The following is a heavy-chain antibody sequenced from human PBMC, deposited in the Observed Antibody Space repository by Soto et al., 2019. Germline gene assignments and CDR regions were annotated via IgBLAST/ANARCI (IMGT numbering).Heavy chain of an antibody. V-gene: IGHV1-24*01. CDR1: GYTPTELS. D-gene: IGHD3-3*01. CDR3: ATGGDFGVVGWFDP. Sequence: ASVKVSCKVSGYTPTELSMHWVRQAPGKGLEWMGGFDPEDGETIYAQKFQGRVTMTEDTSTDTAYMELSSLRSEDTAVYYCATGGDFGVVGWFDPWGQGTLVTVSS. CDR2: FDPEDGET. J-gene: IGHJ5*02.